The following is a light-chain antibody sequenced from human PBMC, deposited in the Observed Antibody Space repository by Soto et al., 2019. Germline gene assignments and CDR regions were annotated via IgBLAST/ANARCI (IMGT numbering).Light chain of an antibody. CDR3: QSYDSSLSGFYV. V-gene: IGLV1-40*01. CDR1: SSNIGAGYD. CDR2: GNS. Sequence: QYVLTQAPSESGAPGQRVTISCTGSSSNIGAGYDVHWYQQLPGTAPKLLIYGNSNRPSGVPDRFSGSKSGTSASLAITGLQAEDEADYYCQSYDSSLSGFYVFGTGTKLTVL. J-gene: IGLJ1*01.